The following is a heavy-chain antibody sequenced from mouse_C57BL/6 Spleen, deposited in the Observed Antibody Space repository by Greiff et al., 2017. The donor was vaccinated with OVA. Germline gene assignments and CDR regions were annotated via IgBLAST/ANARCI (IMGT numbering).Heavy chain of an antibody. CDR1: GYTFTSYW. J-gene: IGHJ3*01. CDR3: AREEDYDYDWVAY. D-gene: IGHD2-4*01. V-gene: IGHV1-55*01. CDR2: IYRGGGST. Sequence: VQLQQPGAELVKPGASVKMSCKASGYTFTSYWVTWVKQRPGQGLEWMGDIYRGGGSTNYNEKIKSKGTLTVDTSSSTAYMHLSSRTSEDSAVYYCAREEDYDYDWVAYWGPGTLVTVSA.